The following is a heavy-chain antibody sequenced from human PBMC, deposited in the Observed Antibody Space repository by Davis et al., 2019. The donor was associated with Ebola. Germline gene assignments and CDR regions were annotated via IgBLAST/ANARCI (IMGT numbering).Heavy chain of an antibody. CDR3: ARYYYDSSGYSSY. D-gene: IGHD3-22*01. J-gene: IGHJ4*02. V-gene: IGHV4-34*01. Sequence: SETLSLTCAVYGGSFSGYYWSWIRQPPGKGLEWIGEINHSGSTNYNPSLQSRVTISVDTSKNQFSLTLSSVTAADTAVYYCARYYYDSSGYSSYWGQGTLVTVSS. CDR1: GGSFSGYY. CDR2: INHSGST.